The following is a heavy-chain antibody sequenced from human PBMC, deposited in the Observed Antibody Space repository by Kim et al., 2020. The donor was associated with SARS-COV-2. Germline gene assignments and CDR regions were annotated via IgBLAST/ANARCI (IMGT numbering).Heavy chain of an antibody. CDR1: GFSLSTSGVG. CDR3: XXNGXXSRSXYXXXP. D-gene: IGHD3-10*01. J-gene: IGHJ5*02. CDR2: IYWDDDK. V-gene: IGHV2-5*02. Sequence: SGPTLVNPTQTLTLTCSFSGFSLSTSGVGVGWFRQPPGKAPEWLALIYWDDDKRYSPSLKNRLSIIKDTSKNEVVLRMTNLDPVDTARYYXXXNGXXSRSXYXXXPWGQGXXXXVSS.